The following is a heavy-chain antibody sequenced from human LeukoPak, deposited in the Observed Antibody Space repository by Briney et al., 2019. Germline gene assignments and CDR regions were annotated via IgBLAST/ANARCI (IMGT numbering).Heavy chain of an antibody. CDR1: GLSLSTSGVG. V-gene: IGHV2-5*01. Sequence: SGPTLVNPTQTLTLTCTFSGLSLSTSGVGVGWIRQPPGKALEWLGLIYWHGGQRYTPSLRTRHTIARDTSNNQVVLTLTNVDPLDTATYYCVHQHNLPAADAWGQGILVTVSS. CDR2: IYWHGGQ. D-gene: IGHD6-13*01. CDR3: VHQHNLPAADA. J-gene: IGHJ4*02.